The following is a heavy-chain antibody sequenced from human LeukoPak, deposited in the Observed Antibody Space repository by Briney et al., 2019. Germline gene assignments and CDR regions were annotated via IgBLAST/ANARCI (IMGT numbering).Heavy chain of an antibody. CDR2: IYPGDSDT. CDR1: GYNFTTYW. J-gene: IGHJ4*02. CDR3: ARWGGYDISAYY. D-gene: IGHD5-12*01. V-gene: IGHV5-51*01. Sequence: PGESLKISCKGSGYNFTTYWIGWLRQMPGKGLEWMGIIYPGDSDTRYSPSFRGQVTISADKSTTTAYLQWSSLKASDTAMYYCARWGGYDISAYYWGQGTLVTVSS.